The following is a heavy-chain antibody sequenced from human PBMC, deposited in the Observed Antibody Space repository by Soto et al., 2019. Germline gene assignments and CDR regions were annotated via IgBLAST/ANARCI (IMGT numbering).Heavy chain of an antibody. J-gene: IGHJ3*02. CDR3: ARDMADDAFDI. D-gene: IGHD3-10*01. CDR1: GFTFSSYA. CDR2: ISFDGSNK. Sequence: GGSLRLSCAASGFTFSSYAMHWVRQAPGKGLEWVAVISFDGSNKYYADSVRGRFTISRDNSKNTLYLQMNSLRVEETAVYFCARDMADDAFDIWGQGTMVTVSS. V-gene: IGHV3-30-3*01.